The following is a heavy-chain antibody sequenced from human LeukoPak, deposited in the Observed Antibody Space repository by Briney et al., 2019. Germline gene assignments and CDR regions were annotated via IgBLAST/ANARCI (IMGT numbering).Heavy chain of an antibody. J-gene: IGHJ4*02. CDR2: INHSGST. Sequence: SETLSLTCTVSGGSISSSSYYWSWIRQPPGKGLEWIGEINHSGSTNYNPSLKSRVTISVDTSKNQFSLKLSSVTAADTAVYYCARRRRSYYYDSSGYNYFDYWGQGTLVTVSS. CDR3: ARRRRSYYYDSSGYNYFDY. D-gene: IGHD3-22*01. CDR1: GGSISSSSYY. V-gene: IGHV4-39*07.